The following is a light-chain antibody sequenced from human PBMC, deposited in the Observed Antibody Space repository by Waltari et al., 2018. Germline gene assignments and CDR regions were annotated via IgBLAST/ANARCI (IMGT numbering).Light chain of an antibody. J-gene: IGLJ1*01. V-gene: IGLV2-14*01. CDR3: SSHTSSGTAV. CDR1: SSDVGGYNY. CDR2: AVR. Sequence: QSALTQPASVSGSPGQSITISCTGNSSDVGGYNYVSWYQQHPGKAPKVIIPAVRNRPSGVSDRFSGSKSGNPASLTISGLQAEDEADYYCSSHTSSGTAVFGTGTKVTVL.